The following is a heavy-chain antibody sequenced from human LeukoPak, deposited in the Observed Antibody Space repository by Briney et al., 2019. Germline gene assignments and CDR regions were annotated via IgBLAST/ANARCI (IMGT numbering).Heavy chain of an antibody. J-gene: IGHJ4*02. CDR1: GLTLTNAW. CDR3: TTGIRGD. Sequence: GGSLRLSWAASGLTLTNAWMNWVRQAPGKGLEWVGRIASKTDGGTTDYAAPVKGRFTISRDDSKNTLFLQMNSLKTEDTAVYYCTTGIRGDCGQGTLVTVSS. V-gene: IGHV3-15*04. CDR2: IASKTDGGTT.